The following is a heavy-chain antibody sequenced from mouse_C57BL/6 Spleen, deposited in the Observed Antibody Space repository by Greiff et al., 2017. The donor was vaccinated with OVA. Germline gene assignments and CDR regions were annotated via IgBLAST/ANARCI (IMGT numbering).Heavy chain of an antibody. Sequence: EVQVVESEGGLVQPGSSMKLSCSASGFTFSDYYMAWVRQVPEKGLEWVANINYDGSSTYYLDSLKSRFIISRDNAKNILYLQMSSLKSEDTATYYCARNYDAMDYWGQGTSVTVSS. CDR3: ARNYDAMDY. CDR2: INYDGSST. J-gene: IGHJ4*01. V-gene: IGHV5-16*01. CDR1: GFTFSDYY.